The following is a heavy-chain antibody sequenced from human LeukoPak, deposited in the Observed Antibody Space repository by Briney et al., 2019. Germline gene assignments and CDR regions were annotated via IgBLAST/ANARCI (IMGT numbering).Heavy chain of an antibody. Sequence: WASVTVSCKASGYTFTGYYMHWVRQAPGQGLEWMGWINPNSGGTNYAQKFQGWVTMTRDTSISTAYMELSRLRSDDTAVYYCARADYGDYGYYYGMDVWGQGTTVTVSS. CDR2: INPNSGGT. J-gene: IGHJ6*02. V-gene: IGHV1-2*04. D-gene: IGHD4-17*01. CDR1: GYTFTGYY. CDR3: ARADYGDYGYYYGMDV.